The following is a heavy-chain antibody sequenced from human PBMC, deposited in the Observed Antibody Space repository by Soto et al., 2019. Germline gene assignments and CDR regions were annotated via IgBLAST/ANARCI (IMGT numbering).Heavy chain of an antibody. J-gene: IGHJ4*02. CDR3: TIVTYYSGNSFHYFDN. CDR2: IWYDGSNE. D-gene: IGHD4-4*01. Sequence: QVQLVESGGGVVQPGRSLRLACAASGFTFSNYGMHWVRQAPGKGLEWVAVIWYDGSNENYADSVKGRFTISRDNSKNTMYLQMNSLRAEDTAVYYCTIVTYYSGNSFHYFDNWGQGTLVTVSS. CDR1: GFTFSNYG. V-gene: IGHV3-33*01.